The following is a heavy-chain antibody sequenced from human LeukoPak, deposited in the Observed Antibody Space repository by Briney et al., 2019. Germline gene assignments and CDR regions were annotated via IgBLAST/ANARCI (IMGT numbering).Heavy chain of an antibody. Sequence: ASVKVSCKASGGTFSSYAISWVRQAPGQGLEWMGGIIPIFGTANYAQKFQGRVTITADESTSTAYMELSSLRSEDTAVYYCASGLVVVITTSRYYYYGMDVWGQGTTVTVSS. V-gene: IGHV1-69*13. CDR1: GGTFSSYA. D-gene: IGHD3-22*01. J-gene: IGHJ6*02. CDR3: ASGLVVVITTSRYYYYGMDV. CDR2: IIPIFGTA.